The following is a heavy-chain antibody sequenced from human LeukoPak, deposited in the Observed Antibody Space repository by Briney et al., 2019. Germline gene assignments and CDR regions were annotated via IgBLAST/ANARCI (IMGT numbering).Heavy chain of an antibody. Sequence: GGSLRLSCAASGFTLSSYAMHWVRQAPGKGLERVAVISYDGSNKYYADSVKGRFTISRDNSKNTLYLQMNSLRAEDTAVYYCWVQLTDAFDIWGQGTMVTVSS. D-gene: IGHD5-18*01. CDR2: ISYDGSNK. CDR3: WVQLTDAFDI. J-gene: IGHJ3*02. CDR1: GFTLSSYA. V-gene: IGHV3-30-3*01.